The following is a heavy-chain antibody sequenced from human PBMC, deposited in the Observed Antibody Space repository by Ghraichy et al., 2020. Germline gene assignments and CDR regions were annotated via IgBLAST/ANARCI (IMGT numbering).Heavy chain of an antibody. CDR1: GFTFSSYA. CDR2: ISGSGGST. CDR3: AKDRPRTFFGGVISPGDAFDI. J-gene: IGHJ3*02. D-gene: IGHD3-3*01. V-gene: IGHV3-23*01. Sequence: GESLNISCAASGFTFSSYAMSWVRQAPGKGLEWVSAISGSGGSTYSADSVKGRFTISRDNSKNTLYLQMNSLRAEDTAVYYCAKDRPRTFFGGVISPGDAFDIWGQVTMVTVSS.